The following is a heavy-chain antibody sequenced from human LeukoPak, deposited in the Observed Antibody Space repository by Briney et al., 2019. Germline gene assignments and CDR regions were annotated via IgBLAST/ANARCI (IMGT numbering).Heavy chain of an antibody. Sequence: PGGSLRLSCAASGFTFSTYAMSWVRQAPGKGLEWVSAISGSGGSTYYADSVKGQFTISRDNSKNTLYLQINSLRAEDTAVYYCAKDRSGPTGSFGYWGQGTLVTVSS. CDR3: AKDRSGPTGSFGY. V-gene: IGHV3-23*01. J-gene: IGHJ4*02. D-gene: IGHD1-1*01. CDR2: ISGSGGST. CDR1: GFTFSTYA.